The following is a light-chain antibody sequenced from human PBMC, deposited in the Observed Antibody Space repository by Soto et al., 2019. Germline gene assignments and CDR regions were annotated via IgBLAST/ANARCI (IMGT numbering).Light chain of an antibody. Sequence: EIVLTQSPATLSLSPGNRDTLSCRASQSVSGYFAWYQQKPGQAPWLLIYDASNRATGIPARLSGSGSGTDFSLTITSLVLEDFAVYYCQQRRKWPSTFGGGTKVEI. CDR3: QQRRKWPST. CDR1: QSVSGY. CDR2: DAS. J-gene: IGKJ4*01. V-gene: IGKV3-11*01.